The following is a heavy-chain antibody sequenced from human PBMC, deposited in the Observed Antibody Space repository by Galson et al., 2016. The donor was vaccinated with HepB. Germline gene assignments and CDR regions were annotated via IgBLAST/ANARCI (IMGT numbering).Heavy chain of an antibody. CDR3: ARDPGDGDNLPYDY. V-gene: IGHV1-46*01. Sequence: SGYTFTSYYMHWVRQAPGHGLEWMGTINPRGGSTGYAQKFQGRVTMTRDTSTTTVYMELSSLRSEDTAVYYCARDPGDGDNLPYDYWGQGTLVTVSS. D-gene: IGHD5-24*01. J-gene: IGHJ4*02. CDR1: GYTFTSYY. CDR2: INPRGGST.